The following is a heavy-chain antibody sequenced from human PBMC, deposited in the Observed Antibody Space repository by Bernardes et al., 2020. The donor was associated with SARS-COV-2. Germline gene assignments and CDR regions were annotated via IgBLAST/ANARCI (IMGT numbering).Heavy chain of an antibody. V-gene: IGHV4-59*01. J-gene: IGHJ3*02. Sequence: SETLSLTCTVSGGSISSDYWSWIRQPPGKGLEWIGYISYSGITNYNPSLKSRVTISSDTSKNQFSLKLSSVTAADTAVYYCARLAFYDRSGYFVGAFDIWGQGTMVTVAS. D-gene: IGHD3-22*01. CDR1: GGSISSDY. CDR3: ARLAFYDRSGYFVGAFDI. CDR2: ISYSGIT.